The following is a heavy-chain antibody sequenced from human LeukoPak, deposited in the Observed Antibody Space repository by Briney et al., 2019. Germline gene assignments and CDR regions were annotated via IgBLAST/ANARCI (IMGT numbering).Heavy chain of an antibody. Sequence: GASVKVSCKSSGYTFINYYMHWVRQAPGQGLEWMGIINPSSGSTNYAQKFQGRVTMTSDMSTNTVYMELSSLRSDDTAVYYCARDRGSGPLNFDYWGQGTLVTVSS. J-gene: IGHJ4*02. D-gene: IGHD6-19*01. V-gene: IGHV1-46*01. CDR2: INPSSGST. CDR3: ARDRGSGPLNFDY. CDR1: GYTFINYY.